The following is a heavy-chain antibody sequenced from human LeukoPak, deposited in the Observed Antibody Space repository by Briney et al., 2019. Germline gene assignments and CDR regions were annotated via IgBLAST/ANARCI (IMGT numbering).Heavy chain of an antibody. CDR2: VNIDADYI. CDR3: ATIIVGATGLDN. D-gene: IGHD1-26*01. CDR1: GLSLSNYW. V-gene: IGHV3-74*01. Sequence: GGSLRLSCVASGLSLSNYWMHWVRQAPGKGLVWVSRVNIDADYIQYADSVQGRFTVSRDNAKNTLYLQVNSLRDEDTAVYYCATIIVGATGLDNWGQGTLVIVSS. J-gene: IGHJ4*02.